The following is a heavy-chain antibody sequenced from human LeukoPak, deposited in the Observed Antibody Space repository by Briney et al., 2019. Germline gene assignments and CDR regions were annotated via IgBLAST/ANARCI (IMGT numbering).Heavy chain of an antibody. D-gene: IGHD6-19*01. CDR2: INTNTGNP. J-gene: IGHJ4*02. CDR1: GYSFTKYA. V-gene: IGHV7-4-1*02. CDR3: ARDEIAVAERY. Sequence: ASVKVSCKASGYSFTKYAMNWVRQAPGQGLEWMGWINTNTGNPTYAQGFTGRFVFSLDTSVSTAYLQITSLKAEDTAVYYCARDEIAVAERYWGQGTLVTVSS.